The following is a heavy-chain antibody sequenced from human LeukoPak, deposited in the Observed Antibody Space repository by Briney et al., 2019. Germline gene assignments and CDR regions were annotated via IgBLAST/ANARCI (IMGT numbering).Heavy chain of an antibody. CDR1: GFSVSDNY. CDR2: IFGGST. Sequence: GSLRLSCVASGFSVSDNYMSWVRQTPGGGLEWVSVIFGGSTYYADSVKGRFTISRDNSKNTLYLQMDSLRAEDTAVYYCVKEARGTTVYYWGQGTLVTVSS. CDR3: VKEARGTTVYY. J-gene: IGHJ4*02. V-gene: IGHV3-66*01. D-gene: IGHD4-17*01.